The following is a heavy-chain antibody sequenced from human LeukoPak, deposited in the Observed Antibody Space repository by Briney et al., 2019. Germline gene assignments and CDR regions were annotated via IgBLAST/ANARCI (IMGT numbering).Heavy chain of an antibody. CDR1: GGSISSGSYY. Sequence: SQTLSLTCTVSGGSISSGSYYWSWIRQPAGKGLEWIGRIYTSGSTNYNPSLKSRVTISVDTSKNQFSLKVSSVTAADTAVYYCARVFDSGSQAYFYYMDVWGKGTTVTIFS. D-gene: IGHD3-10*01. V-gene: IGHV4-61*02. CDR3: ARVFDSGSQAYFYYMDV. J-gene: IGHJ6*03. CDR2: IYTSGST.